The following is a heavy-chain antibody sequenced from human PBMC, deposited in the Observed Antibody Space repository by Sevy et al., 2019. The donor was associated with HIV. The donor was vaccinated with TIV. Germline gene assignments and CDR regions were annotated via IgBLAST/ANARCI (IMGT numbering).Heavy chain of an antibody. Sequence: GGSLRLSCRGSGFNFGDYIMSWFRQAPGKGLDWVGFIRNKTYGETPEYAASVKGRVTISRDDSKGIAYLQMNSLKTEDTARYYCTRAMYYYDSGSYYGMDVWGQGTTVTVSS. D-gene: IGHD3-10*01. CDR1: GFNFGDYI. V-gene: IGHV3-49*03. CDR2: IRNKTYGETP. CDR3: TRAMYYYDSGSYYGMDV. J-gene: IGHJ6*02.